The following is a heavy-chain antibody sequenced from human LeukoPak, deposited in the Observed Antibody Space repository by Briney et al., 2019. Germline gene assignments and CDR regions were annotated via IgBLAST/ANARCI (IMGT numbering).Heavy chain of an antibody. D-gene: IGHD6-13*01. Sequence: GGSLRLSCAASGFTVSSNYMSWVRQAPGKGLEWVSVIYSGGSTYYAASVKGRFTISRDNSKNTLYLQMNSLRAEDTAVYYCARDRLDSSSWYDYCYGMDVWGQGTTVTVSS. CDR1: GFTVSSNY. J-gene: IGHJ6*02. CDR2: IYSGGST. V-gene: IGHV3-66*01. CDR3: ARDRLDSSSWYDYCYGMDV.